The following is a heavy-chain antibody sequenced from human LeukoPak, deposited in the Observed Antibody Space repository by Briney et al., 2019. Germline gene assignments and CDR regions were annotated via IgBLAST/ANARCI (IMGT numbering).Heavy chain of an antibody. J-gene: IGHJ6*03. CDR1: GYTFTSYG. D-gene: IGHD3-3*01. CDR3: ARGRYDFWSGYSHGPYYYYYYMDV. CDR2: ISAYNGNT. Sequence: ASVKVSCKASGYTFTSYGISWVRQAPGQGLEWMGWISAYNGNTNYAQKLQGGVTMTTDTSTSTAYMELRSLRSDDTAVYYCARGRYDFWSGYSHGPYYYYYYMDVWGKGTTVTVSS. V-gene: IGHV1-18*01.